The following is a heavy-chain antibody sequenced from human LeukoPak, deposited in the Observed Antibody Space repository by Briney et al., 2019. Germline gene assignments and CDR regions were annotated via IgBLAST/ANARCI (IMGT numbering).Heavy chain of an antibody. Sequence: PGGSLRLSCAASGFTFSSYAMNWVRQAPGKGLEWVAVISYDGSNKYYADSVQGRFTISRDNSKTTLYLQMNSLRAEDTAVYYCARSSTSSYWFDPWGQGILVTVSS. J-gene: IGHJ5*02. CDR3: ARSSTSSYWFDP. CDR1: GFTFSSYA. D-gene: IGHD2-2*01. CDR2: ISYDGSNK. V-gene: IGHV3-30-3*01.